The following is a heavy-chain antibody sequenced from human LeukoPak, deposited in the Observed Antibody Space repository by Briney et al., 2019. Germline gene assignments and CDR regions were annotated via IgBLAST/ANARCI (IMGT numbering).Heavy chain of an antibody. V-gene: IGHV4-38-2*02. D-gene: IGHD1-7*01. Sequence: SETLSLTCTVSGYSISSGYYWGWIRQPPGKGLEWIGSIYYSGSTYYNPSLKSRVTISVDTSKNQFSLKLSSVTAADTAVYYCARMTQTKHGPDYWGQGTLVTVSS. CDR2: IYYSGST. CDR3: ARMTQTKHGPDY. CDR1: GYSISSGYY. J-gene: IGHJ4*02.